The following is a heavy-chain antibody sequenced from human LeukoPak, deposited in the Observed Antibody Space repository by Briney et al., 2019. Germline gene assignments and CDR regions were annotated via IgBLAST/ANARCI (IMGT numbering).Heavy chain of an antibody. D-gene: IGHD3-22*01. Sequence: LGESLKISCKGSGYSFTSYWIGWVRQMPGKGLEWMGIIYPGDSDTRYSPSFQGQVTISADKPISTAYLQWSSLKASDTAMYYCARLAYDSSGYYYYFDYWGQGTLVTVSS. CDR3: ARLAYDSSGYYYYFDY. CDR1: GYSFTSYW. V-gene: IGHV5-51*01. CDR2: IYPGDSDT. J-gene: IGHJ4*02.